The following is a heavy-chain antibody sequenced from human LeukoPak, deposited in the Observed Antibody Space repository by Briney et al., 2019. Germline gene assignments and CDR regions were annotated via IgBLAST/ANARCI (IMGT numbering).Heavy chain of an antibody. CDR1: GGSISSGDYY. CDR3: ARREIKVYKLDP. Sequence: SQTLSLTCTVSGGSISSGDYYWSWIRQHPGKGLEWIGYIYYSGITYYNPSLKSRVTISVDTSKNQFSLKLSSVTAADTAVYYCARREIKVYKLDPWGQGTLVTVSS. D-gene: IGHD5-24*01. V-gene: IGHV4-31*03. CDR2: IYYSGIT. J-gene: IGHJ5*02.